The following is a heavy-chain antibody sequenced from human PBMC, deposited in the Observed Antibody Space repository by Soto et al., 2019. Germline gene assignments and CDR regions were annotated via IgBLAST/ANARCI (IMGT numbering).Heavy chain of an antibody. CDR3: AKVWERTVTTRNSFYGMDV. J-gene: IGHJ6*02. CDR2: MSGSGGST. CDR1: GFTFSSYA. V-gene: IGHV3-23*01. Sequence: EVQLLESGGGLVQPGESLRLSCAASGFTFSSYAMSWVRQAPGKGLEWVSTMSGSGGSTYYADSVKGRFTISRDNYMNTLILQMNRLRAEDTAVYYCAKVWERTVTTRNSFYGMDVWGQGTTVTVSS. D-gene: IGHD4-17*01.